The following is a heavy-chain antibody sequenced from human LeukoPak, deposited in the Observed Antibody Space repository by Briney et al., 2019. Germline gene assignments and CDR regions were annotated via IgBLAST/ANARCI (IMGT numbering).Heavy chain of an antibody. CDR2: IKQDGSEK. V-gene: IGHV3-7*01. J-gene: IGHJ4*02. D-gene: IGHD1-1*01. CDR1: GFTLSSYW. Sequence: GGSLRLSCAASGFTLSSYWMSWVRQAPGKGLEWVANIKQDGSEKYYVDSVKGRFTISRDNAKNSLYLQMNSLRAEDTAVYFCARMLRSGNYYFDSWGQGTPVTVSP. CDR3: ARMLRSGNYYFDS.